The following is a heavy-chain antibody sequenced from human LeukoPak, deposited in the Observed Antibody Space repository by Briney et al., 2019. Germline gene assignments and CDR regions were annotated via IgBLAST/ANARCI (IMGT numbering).Heavy chain of an antibody. CDR1: GFTFSSYS. V-gene: IGHV3-21*01. D-gene: IGHD2-15*01. CDR2: ISSSSSYI. Sequence: GGSLRLSCAASGFTFSSYSMNWVRQAPGKGLEWVSSISSSSSYIYYADSVKGRFTISRDNAKNSLYLQMNSLRAEDTAVYYCARGYCSGGSCYTYWYYYYMDVWGKGTTVTISS. CDR3: ARGYCSGGSCYTYWYYYYMDV. J-gene: IGHJ6*03.